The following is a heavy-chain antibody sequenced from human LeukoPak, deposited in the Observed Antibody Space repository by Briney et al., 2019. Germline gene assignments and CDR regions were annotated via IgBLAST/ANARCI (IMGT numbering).Heavy chain of an antibody. J-gene: IGHJ3*01. D-gene: IGHD5-24*01. Sequence: GGSLRLSCAASGFTLSSYAMTWVRQAPGKGLECVSAIGGSGTGTYYADSVKGRFTISRDNSKNTLYLQMNSRRAEDTAMYFCAKDIQLSTWGLGTMVTVSS. CDR3: AKDIQLST. V-gene: IGHV3-23*01. CDR1: GFTLSSYA. CDR2: IGGSGTGT.